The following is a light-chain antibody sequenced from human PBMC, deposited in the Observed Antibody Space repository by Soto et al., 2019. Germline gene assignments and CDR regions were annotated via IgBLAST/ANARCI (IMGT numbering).Light chain of an antibody. V-gene: IGKV3D-15*01. Sequence: EVVMTQSPGTLSLSPGERATLSCRASQSVSSSYLAWYQQKPGQAPRLLIYGASTRATDIPARFSGSGSGTEFTLTISSLQSEDFAVYYCQQYNNWPPGDITFGQGTRLEIK. CDR3: QQYNNWPPGDIT. J-gene: IGKJ5*01. CDR1: QSVSSSY. CDR2: GAS.